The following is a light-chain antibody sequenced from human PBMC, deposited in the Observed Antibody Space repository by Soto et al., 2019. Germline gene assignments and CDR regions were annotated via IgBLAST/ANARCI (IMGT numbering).Light chain of an antibody. CDR2: SNH. J-gene: IGLJ2*01. Sequence: QSVLTQPPSASGTPGQRVTISCSGSSSNIGSNTVNWYQQLPGTAPKLLIHSNHQRPSGVPDRFSGSKSGTSASLAISGLQSEHEADYYCAAWDDSLDGVVFGGGTKLTVL. CDR1: SSNIGSNT. CDR3: AAWDDSLDGVV. V-gene: IGLV1-44*01.